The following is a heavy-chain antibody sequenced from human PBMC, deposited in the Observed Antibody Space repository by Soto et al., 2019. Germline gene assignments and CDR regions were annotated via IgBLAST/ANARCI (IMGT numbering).Heavy chain of an antibody. CDR3: AREDYGSGSYMYY. CDR2: IYQNGRT. D-gene: IGHD3-10*01. Sequence: QVQLQESGPGLVKPSGTLSLTCAVSVAGGSIRSSNWWSWVRHPPGKGLEWIGEIYQNGRTNYNPALKKRVTKSIDEAKHQFSLGLSPVTAADTAVYCRAREDYGSGSYMYYCGQGNLVTVSP. J-gene: IGHJ4*02. CDR1: VAGGSIRSSNW. V-gene: IGHV4-4*01.